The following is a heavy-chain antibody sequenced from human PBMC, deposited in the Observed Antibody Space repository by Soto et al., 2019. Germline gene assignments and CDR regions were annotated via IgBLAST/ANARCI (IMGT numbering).Heavy chain of an antibody. CDR2: IVRLFGTA. D-gene: IGHD1-26*01. J-gene: IGHJ2*01. CDR3: AISGNSRVYFDP. CDR1: GGTLNNFA. V-gene: IGHV1-69*01. Sequence: QVQLVQSGAEVKKPGSSVKVSCKASGGTLNNFAVSWVRQAPGQGLEWMGGIVRLFGTANYAQKFQGRVTITSDESTRTAYMELRNLRSEDTAIYYCAISGNSRVYFDPWGRGTLVTVSS.